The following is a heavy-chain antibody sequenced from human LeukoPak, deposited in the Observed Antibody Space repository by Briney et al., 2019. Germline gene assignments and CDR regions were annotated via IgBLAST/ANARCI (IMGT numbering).Heavy chain of an antibody. CDR2: IYYSGST. CDR3: ARARSLRFGALDY. D-gene: IGHD5-12*01. Sequence: PSQTLSLTCTVSGGSISSYYWSWIRQPPGKGLEWIGYIYYSGSTNYNPSLKSRVTISVDTSKNQFSLKLSSVTAADTAVYYCARARSLRFGALDYWGQGTLVTASS. CDR1: GGSISSYY. V-gene: IGHV4-59*01. J-gene: IGHJ4*02.